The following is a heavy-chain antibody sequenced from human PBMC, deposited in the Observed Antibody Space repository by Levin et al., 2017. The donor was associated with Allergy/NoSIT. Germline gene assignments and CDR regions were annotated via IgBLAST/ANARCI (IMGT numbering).Heavy chain of an antibody. J-gene: IGHJ6*02. CDR2: ISYDGSNK. V-gene: IGHV3-30*18. Sequence: GGSLRLSCAASGFTFSSYGMHWVRQAPGKGLEWVAVISYDGSNKYFADSVKGRFTISRDNSKNTLYLQMNSLRAEDTAVYYCAKDPWDMVRGPREGYYGMDVWGQGTTVTVSS. D-gene: IGHD3-10*01. CDR3: AKDPWDMVRGPREGYYGMDV. CDR1: GFTFSSYG.